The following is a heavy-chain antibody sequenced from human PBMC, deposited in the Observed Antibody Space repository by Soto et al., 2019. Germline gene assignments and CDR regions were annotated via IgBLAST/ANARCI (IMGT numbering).Heavy chain of an antibody. CDR2: IYYSGST. CDR1: GGSISSGGYY. D-gene: IGHD1-1*01. V-gene: IGHV4-31*03. J-gene: IGHJ6*02. Sequence: PSETLSLTCTVSGGSISSGGYYWSWIRQHPGKGLEWIGYIYYSGSTYYNPSLKSRVTISVDTSKNQFSLKLSSVTAADKAVYYCARNCDDYYYGMDVWGQGTTVTVSS. CDR3: ARNCDDYYYGMDV.